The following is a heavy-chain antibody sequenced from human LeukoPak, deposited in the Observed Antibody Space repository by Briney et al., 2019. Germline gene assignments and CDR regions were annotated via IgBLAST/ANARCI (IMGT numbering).Heavy chain of an antibody. Sequence: GGSLRLSCAASGFTFSSYGMHWVRQAPGKGLEWVAVISYDGSNKYYADSVKGRFTISRDNSKNTLYLQMNSLRAEDTAVYYCLTSGGYWGQGTLVTVSS. D-gene: IGHD2-2*01. J-gene: IGHJ4*02. V-gene: IGHV3-30*03. CDR2: ISYDGSNK. CDR1: GFTFSSYG. CDR3: LTSGGY.